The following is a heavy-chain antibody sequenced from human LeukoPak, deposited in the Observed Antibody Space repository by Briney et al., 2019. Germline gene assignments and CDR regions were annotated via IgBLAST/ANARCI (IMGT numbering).Heavy chain of an antibody. Sequence: ASVKVSCKASGYTFTSYYMHWVRQAPGQGLEWMGIINPSGGSTSYAQKLQGRVTMTRDTSTSTVYMELSSLRSEDTAVYYCARDLSGYCTNGVCYQLWGQGTLVTVSS. D-gene: IGHD2-8*01. CDR1: GYTFTSYY. J-gene: IGHJ4*02. CDR3: ARDLSGYCTNGVCYQL. CDR2: INPSGGST. V-gene: IGHV1-46*01.